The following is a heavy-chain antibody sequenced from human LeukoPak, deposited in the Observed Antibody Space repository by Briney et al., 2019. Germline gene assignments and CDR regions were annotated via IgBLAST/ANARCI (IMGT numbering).Heavy chain of an antibody. J-gene: IGHJ3*02. Sequence: GGSLRLSCAASGFTFSSYSMNWVRQAPGKGLEWVSSISSSSSTIYYADSVKGRFTISRDNAKNSLYLQMNSLRAEDTAVYYCARGKRGSDAFDIWGQGTMVTVSS. V-gene: IGHV3-48*01. CDR3: ARGKRGSDAFDI. CDR2: ISSSSSTI. D-gene: IGHD3-10*01. CDR1: GFTFSSYS.